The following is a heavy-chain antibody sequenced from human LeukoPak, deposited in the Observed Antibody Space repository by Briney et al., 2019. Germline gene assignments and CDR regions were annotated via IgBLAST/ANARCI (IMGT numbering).Heavy chain of an antibody. V-gene: IGHV3-48*01. CDR3: ARVSRGLAPAWFDP. CDR2: ISSSGSTK. J-gene: IGHJ5*02. Sequence: PGGSLRLSCAASGFTFSSYSMNWVRQAPGKGLEWVSYISSSGSTKYYADSVKGRFTISRDNAKNSLYLQMNSLRGEDTAVYYCARVSRGLAPAWFDPWGQGILVTVSA. CDR1: GFTFSSYS. D-gene: IGHD2-2*01.